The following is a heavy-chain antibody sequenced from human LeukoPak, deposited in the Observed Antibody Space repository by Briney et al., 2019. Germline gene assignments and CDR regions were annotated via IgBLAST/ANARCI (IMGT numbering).Heavy chain of an antibody. CDR2: INLNSGGT. CDR3: ARGVTARGFYYYMDV. CDR1: GYTFTDYY. D-gene: IGHD2-21*02. Sequence: ASVKVSCKASGYTFTDYYMHWVRLAPGQGLEWMGWINLNSGGTNYAQKFQGRVTMTRDTSISTAYMELSRLKSDDTAVFYCARGVTARGFYYYMDVWGKGTTVTISS. V-gene: IGHV1-2*02. J-gene: IGHJ6*03.